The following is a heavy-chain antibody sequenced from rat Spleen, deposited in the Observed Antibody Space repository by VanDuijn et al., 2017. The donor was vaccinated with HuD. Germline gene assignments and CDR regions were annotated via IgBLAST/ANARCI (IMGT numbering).Heavy chain of an antibody. CDR1: GFTFTNYD. V-gene: IGHV5S13*01. CDR2: ISTGGGNT. D-gene: IGHD1-9*01. Sequence: EVQLVESDGGLVQPGRSLKLSCAASGFTFTNYDMAWVRQAPTKGLEWIASISTGGGNTYYRDSVKGRFTISCDNAKNTLYLQLDSLRSADTATYYCARRHYGYTDYFDYWGQGVMVTVSS. J-gene: IGHJ2*01. CDR3: ARRHYGYTDYFDY.